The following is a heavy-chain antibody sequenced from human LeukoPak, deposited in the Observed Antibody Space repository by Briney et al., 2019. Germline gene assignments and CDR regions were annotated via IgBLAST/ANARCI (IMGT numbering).Heavy chain of an antibody. D-gene: IGHD3-9*01. J-gene: IGHJ6*03. CDR3: ARDRLASYYDILTGYENYMDV. CDR2: INPNSGGT. CDR1: GYTFTGYY. V-gene: IGHV1-2*02. Sequence: ASVKASCKASGYTFTGYYMHWVRQAPGQGLEWTGWINPNSGGTNYAQKFQGRVTMTRDTSISTAYMELSRLRSDDTAVYYCARDRLASYYDILTGYENYMDVWGKGTTVTVSS.